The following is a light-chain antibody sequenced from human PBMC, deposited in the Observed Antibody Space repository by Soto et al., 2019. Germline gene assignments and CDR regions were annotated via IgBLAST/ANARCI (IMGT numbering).Light chain of an antibody. CDR3: QQYGSSRAT. CDR2: GAS. Sequence: EIVLTQSPGTLSLSPGERATLSCRASQSVSSSNLAWYQQKPGQAPRLLIYGASSRATGIPDRFSGSGSETDFTLTISRLEPEDFAVYYCQQYGSSRATFGQGTKMEIK. CDR1: QSVSSSN. V-gene: IGKV3-20*01. J-gene: IGKJ1*01.